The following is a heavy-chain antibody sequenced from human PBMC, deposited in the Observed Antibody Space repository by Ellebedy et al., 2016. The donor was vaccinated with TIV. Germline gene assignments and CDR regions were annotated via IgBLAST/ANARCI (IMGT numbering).Heavy chain of an antibody. D-gene: IGHD1-1*01. J-gene: IGHJ4*02. CDR3: TKDGSGTMNC. Sequence: PGGSLRLSCAVSASTLSTSWMSWVRQPPGQGLEWVANMNGDGNERYYVDSVEGRFTISRDNTRKSLYLKMNSLRADYTAGYYCTKDGSGTMNCWGQGTLVTVSS. V-gene: IGHV3-7*01. CDR1: ASTLSTSW. CDR2: MNGDGNER.